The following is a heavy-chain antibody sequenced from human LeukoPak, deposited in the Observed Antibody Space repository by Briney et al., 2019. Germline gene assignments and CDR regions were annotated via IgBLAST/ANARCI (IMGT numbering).Heavy chain of an antibody. D-gene: IGHD2-2*02. CDR2: IIPIFGTA. V-gene: IGHV1-69*13. Sequence: GASVKVSCKASGGTFSSYAISWVRQAPGQGLEWMGGIIPIFGTANYAQKFQGRVTITADESTSTAYMELSSLRSEDTAVYYCARDSCSSTSCYMDTLNWFDPWGQGTLVTVSS. CDR3: ARDSCSSTSCYMDTLNWFDP. J-gene: IGHJ5*02. CDR1: GGTFSSYA.